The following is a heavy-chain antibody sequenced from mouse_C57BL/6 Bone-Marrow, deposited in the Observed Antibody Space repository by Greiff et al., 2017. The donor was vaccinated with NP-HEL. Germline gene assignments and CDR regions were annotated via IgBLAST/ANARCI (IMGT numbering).Heavy chain of an antibody. CDR2: IDPSDSET. V-gene: IGHV1-52*01. CDR1: GYTFTSYW. CDR3: AREHYGSSPYWYFDV. D-gene: IGHD1-1*01. Sequence: QVQLQQPGAELVRPGSSVKLSCKASGYTFTSYWMHWVKQRPIQGLEWIGNIDPSDSETHYNQTFKDKATLTVDKSSSTAYMQLSSLTSEDSAVYYCAREHYGSSPYWYFDVWGTGTTVTVSS. J-gene: IGHJ1*03.